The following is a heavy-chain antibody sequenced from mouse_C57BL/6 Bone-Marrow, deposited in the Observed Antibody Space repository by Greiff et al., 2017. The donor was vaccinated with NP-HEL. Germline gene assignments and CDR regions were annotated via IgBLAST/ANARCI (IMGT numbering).Heavy chain of an antibody. V-gene: IGHV1-82*01. CDR1: GYAFSSSW. J-gene: IGHJ2*01. D-gene: IGHD1-1*01. CDR2: IYPGDGDT. CDR3: ARPLGYYGSSWDYFDY. Sequence: QVQLQQSGPELVKPGASVKISCKASGYAFSSSWMNWVKQRPGKGLEWIGRIYPGDGDTNYNGKFKGKATLTADNSSSTAYMQLSSLTSEDSAVYFCARPLGYYGSSWDYFDYWGQGTTLTVSS.